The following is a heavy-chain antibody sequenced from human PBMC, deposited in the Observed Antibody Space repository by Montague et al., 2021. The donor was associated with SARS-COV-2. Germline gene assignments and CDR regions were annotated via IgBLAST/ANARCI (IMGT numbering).Heavy chain of an antibody. CDR1: GFTFSSYS. J-gene: IGHJ4*02. CDR3: ARDHYDILTGYYY. D-gene: IGHD3-9*01. CDR2: ISSSSSYI. V-gene: IGHV3-21*01. Sequence: SLRLSCAASGFTFSSYSMNWVRQAPGKGLEWVSSISSSSSYIYYADSVKGRFTISRDNAKNSLYLQMNSLRAEDTAVYYCARDHYDILTGYYYWDQGTLVTVSS.